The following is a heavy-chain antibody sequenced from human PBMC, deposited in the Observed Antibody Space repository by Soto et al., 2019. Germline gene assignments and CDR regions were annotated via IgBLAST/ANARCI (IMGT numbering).Heavy chain of an antibody. V-gene: IGHV3-30*03. CDR1: GFTFSSYD. D-gene: IGHD3-10*01. J-gene: IGHJ4*02. CDR2: ISYDGSNK. Sequence: QVQLVESGGGVVQPGRSLRLSCAASGFTFSSYDMHWVRQAPGKGLEWVAVISYDGSNKYYADSVKGRFTISRDNSKNTLYLQMNSLRAEDTAVYYCVPPVTCWFGSGTYYNEMGRPKFDSWGQGTLVTVSS. CDR3: VPPVTCWFGSGTYYNEMGRPKFDS.